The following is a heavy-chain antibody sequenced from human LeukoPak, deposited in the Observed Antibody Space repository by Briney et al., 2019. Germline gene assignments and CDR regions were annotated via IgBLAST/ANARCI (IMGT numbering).Heavy chain of an antibody. J-gene: IGHJ6*03. CDR3: ARVPYYGSGSYYKRHYYYMDV. Sequence: SETLSLTCTVSGGSISSYYWSWIRQPPGKGLEWIGYIYYSGSTNYNPSLKSRVTISVDTSKNQFSLKLSSVTAADTAVYYCARVPYYGSGSYYKRHYYYMDVWGKGTTVTISS. V-gene: IGHV4-59*01. CDR1: GGSISSYY. CDR2: IYYSGST. D-gene: IGHD3-10*01.